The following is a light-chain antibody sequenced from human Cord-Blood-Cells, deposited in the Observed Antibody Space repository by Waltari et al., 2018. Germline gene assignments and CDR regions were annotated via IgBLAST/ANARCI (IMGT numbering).Light chain of an antibody. CDR3: QQRSNWPPLLT. Sequence: EIVFTQSPATLPLSPGETATPSCGASQSVSSYLARYHQKPGQAPRLLSYDASNRATGIPARFSGSVSGTDFTLTISSLEPEDFAVYYCQQRSNWPPLLTFGGGTKVEIK. J-gene: IGKJ4*01. CDR1: QSVSSY. V-gene: IGKV3-11*01. CDR2: DAS.